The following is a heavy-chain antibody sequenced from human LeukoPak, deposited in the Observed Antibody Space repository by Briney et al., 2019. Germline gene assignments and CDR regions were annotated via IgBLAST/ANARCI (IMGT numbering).Heavy chain of an antibody. Sequence: ASVKVSCKVSAYTLTELSMHWVRQAPGKGLEWMGGFDPEDGETIYAQKFQGRVTMTEDTSTDTAYMELSSLRSEDTAVYYCATVRPRSYYDSSGYYSHFDYWGQGTLVTVSS. D-gene: IGHD3-22*01. V-gene: IGHV1-24*01. CDR1: AYTLTELS. CDR3: ATVRPRSYYDSSGYYSHFDY. J-gene: IGHJ4*02. CDR2: FDPEDGET.